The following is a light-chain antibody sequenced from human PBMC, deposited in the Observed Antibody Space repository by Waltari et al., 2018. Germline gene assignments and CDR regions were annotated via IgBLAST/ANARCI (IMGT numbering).Light chain of an antibody. V-gene: IGLV1-40*01. CDR2: GNT. J-gene: IGLJ2*01. CDR1: SSNLRAGFD. CDR3: QSYDSSLSASI. Sequence: QSVLPQPPSVSGAPGQTVTISSTGSSSNLRAGFDVPWYQHPPGKVPKLLIYGNTDRPSGVPVRFSGSKSGTSAYLAITGLQAEDEADYYCQSYDSSLSASIFGGGTKLTVL.